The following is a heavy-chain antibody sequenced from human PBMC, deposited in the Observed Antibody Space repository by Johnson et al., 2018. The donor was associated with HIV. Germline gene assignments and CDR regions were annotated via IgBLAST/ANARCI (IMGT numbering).Heavy chain of an antibody. Sequence: VQLVESGGGVVQPGGSLRLSCAASGFTFSSYGMHWVRQAPGKGLEWVANINQDGVEKYYVDSVKGRFTISRDNAKNTLYLQMNSLRAEDTAVYYCAKQNRGAFDIWGQGTMVTVSS. D-gene: IGHD1/OR15-1a*01. CDR2: INQDGVEK. CDR3: AKQNRGAFDI. CDR1: GFTFSSYG. J-gene: IGHJ3*02. V-gene: IGHV3-7*01.